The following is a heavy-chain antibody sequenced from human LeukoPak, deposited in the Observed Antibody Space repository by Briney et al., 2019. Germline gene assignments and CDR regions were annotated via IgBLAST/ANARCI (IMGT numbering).Heavy chain of an antibody. D-gene: IGHD2-15*01. J-gene: IGHJ4*02. CDR3: ARDRSGGIDY. Sequence: GGSLRLSCAASGFIFSSYAMHWVRQAPGKGLEWVAVISYDGSNKYYADSVKGRFTISRDNSKNTLYLQMNSLRAEDTAVYYCARDRSGGIDYWGQGTLVTVSS. V-gene: IGHV3-30*04. CDR1: GFIFSSYA. CDR2: ISYDGSNK.